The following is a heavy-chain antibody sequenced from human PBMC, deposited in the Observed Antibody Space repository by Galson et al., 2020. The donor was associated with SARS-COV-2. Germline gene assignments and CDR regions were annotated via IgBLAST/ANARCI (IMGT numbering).Heavy chain of an antibody. V-gene: IGHV4-31*03. Sequence: SETLSLTCTVSGGSISSGGYYWSWIRQHPGKGLEWIGYIYYSGSTYYNPSLKSRVTISVDTSKNQFSLKLSSVTAADTAVYYCARVFGDYYDFWSGLLFFDYWGQGTLVTVSS. CDR3: ARVFGDYYDFWSGLLFFDY. J-gene: IGHJ4*02. CDR2: IYYSGST. CDR1: GGSISSGGYY. D-gene: IGHD3-3*01.